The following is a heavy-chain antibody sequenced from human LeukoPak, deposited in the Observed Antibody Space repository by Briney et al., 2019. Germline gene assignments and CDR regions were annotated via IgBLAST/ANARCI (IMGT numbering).Heavy chain of an antibody. Sequence: PGGSLRLSCAASGFTFSSYAMNWVRQAPGKGLEWVSSIRGNGGNTYYADSVKGRFTISRDDSKNTLYLQMNSLRAEDTAVYYCAKAYDLCSGSDPSVWGKGTTVAVS. D-gene: IGHD3-3*01. CDR3: AKAYDLCSGSDPSV. V-gene: IGHV3-23*01. J-gene: IGHJ6*03. CDR2: IRGNGGNT. CDR1: GFTFSSYA.